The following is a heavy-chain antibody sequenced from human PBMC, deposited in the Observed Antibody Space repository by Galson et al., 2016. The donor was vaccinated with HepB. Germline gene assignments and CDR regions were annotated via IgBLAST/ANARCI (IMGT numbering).Heavy chain of an antibody. CDR3: GRHSRYNWFDP. D-gene: IGHD2/OR15-2a*01. Sequence: ETLSLTCTVSGGSISSSSYYWGWIRQPPGQGLEWNGSIYYSGSPYYNPSLKSRVTISVDTSKSQFSLKLRSVTAADTAVYYCGRHSRYNWFDPWGQGNLVTVSS. J-gene: IGHJ5*02. CDR2: IYYSGSP. CDR1: GGSISSSSYY. V-gene: IGHV4-39*01.